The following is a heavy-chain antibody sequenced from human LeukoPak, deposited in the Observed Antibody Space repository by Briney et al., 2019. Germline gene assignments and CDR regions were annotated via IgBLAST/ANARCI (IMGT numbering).Heavy chain of an antibody. CDR3: ARGDILTGPYYFDY. CDR1: GITFSYYW. J-gene: IGHJ4*02. V-gene: IGHV3-74*01. Sequence: PGGSLRLSCAASGITFSYYWMHWVRQAPGKGLVWVSRIDADGSSATYADSVRGRFTISRDNSKNTLYLQINSLRPEDTAVYYCARGDILTGPYYFDYWGQGTLVTVSS. CDR2: IDADGSSA. D-gene: IGHD3-9*01.